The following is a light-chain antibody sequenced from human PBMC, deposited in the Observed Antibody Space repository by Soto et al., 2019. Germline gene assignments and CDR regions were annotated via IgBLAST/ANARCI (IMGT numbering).Light chain of an antibody. CDR1: QGISSY. J-gene: IGKJ1*01. CDR3: QQYNIYWP. V-gene: IGKV1-8*01. CDR2: AAS. Sequence: RVKMSLFSFSLTTGDRVTITFRASQGISSYLAWYQQKPGKAPKLLIYAASTLQSGVPSRFSGSGSGTDFTLTISCLQSDDFATYYCQQYNIYWPFAQGSNV.